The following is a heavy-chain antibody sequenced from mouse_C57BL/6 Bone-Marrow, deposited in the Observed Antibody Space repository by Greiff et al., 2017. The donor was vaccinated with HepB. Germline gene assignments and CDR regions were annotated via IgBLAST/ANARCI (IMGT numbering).Heavy chain of an antibody. D-gene: IGHD2-5*01. J-gene: IGHJ4*01. CDR2: ISNGGGST. CDR3: ARYSNYDYYAMDY. V-gene: IGHV5-12*01. CDR1: GFTFSDYY. Sequence: EVKLQESGGGLVQPGGSLKLSCAASGFTFSDYYMYWVRQTPEKRLEWVAYISNGGGSTYYPDSVKGRFTISRDNAKNTLYLQMSRLKSEDTAMYYCARYSNYDYYAMDYWGQGTSVTVSS.